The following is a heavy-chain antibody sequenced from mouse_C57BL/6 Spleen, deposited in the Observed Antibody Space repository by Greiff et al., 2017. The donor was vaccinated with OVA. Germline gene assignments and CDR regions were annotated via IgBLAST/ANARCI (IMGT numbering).Heavy chain of an antibody. CDR3: ASSSYDYAMDY. D-gene: IGHD1-1*01. CDR2: IRSGGSYT. CDR1: GFTFSSYG. Sequence: EVKLVESGGDLVKPGGSLKLSCAASGFTFSSYGMSWVRQTPDKRLEWVATIRSGGSYTYYPDSVKGRFTIPRDNTKNTLYLQMSSLKSEDTAMYYCASSSYDYAMDYWGQGTSVTVSS. J-gene: IGHJ4*01. V-gene: IGHV5-6*01.